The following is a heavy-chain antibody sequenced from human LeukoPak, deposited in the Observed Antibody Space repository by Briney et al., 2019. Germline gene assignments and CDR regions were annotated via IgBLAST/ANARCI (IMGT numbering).Heavy chain of an antibody. Sequence: GGSLRLSCAASGFTFSSYSMNWVRQAPGKGLEWVSYISSSSNTIYYADSVKGRFTISRDNAKNSLYLQMNNLRAEDTAVYYCASYRIGYCSGDTCYADWFDPWGQGTLVTVSS. CDR2: ISSSSNTI. CDR1: GFTFSSYS. V-gene: IGHV3-48*04. CDR3: ASYRIGYCSGDTCYADWFDP. D-gene: IGHD2-15*01. J-gene: IGHJ5*02.